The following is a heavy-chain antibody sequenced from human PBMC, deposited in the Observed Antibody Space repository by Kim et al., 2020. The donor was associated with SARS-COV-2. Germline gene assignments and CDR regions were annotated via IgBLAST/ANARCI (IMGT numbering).Heavy chain of an antibody. D-gene: IGHD2-2*01. V-gene: IGHV3-23*01. CDR3: AKGTTSTTYSATDY. CDR2: ISAGGITT. Sequence: GGSLRLSCAASGFTFSNYAMSWARQAPGRGLEWVSTISAGGITTYYADSVKGRFTISRENSKNTLSLQMNSLRAEDTAVYYCAKGTTSTTYSATDYWGQGTLVTVSS. CDR1: GFTFSNYA. J-gene: IGHJ4*02.